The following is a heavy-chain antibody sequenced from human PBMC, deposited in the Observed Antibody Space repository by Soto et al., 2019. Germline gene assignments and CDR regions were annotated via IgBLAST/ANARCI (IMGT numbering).Heavy chain of an antibody. D-gene: IGHD3-22*01. Sequence: ASVKVSCKASGYTLTSYDINWVRQATGQGLEWMGWMNPNSGNTGYAQKFQGRVTMTRDTSISTAYMELSSLRSEDTAVYYCASAIRSSGYYYAFDYWGQGTLVTVSS. CDR2: MNPNSGNT. V-gene: IGHV1-8*01. CDR3: ASAIRSSGYYYAFDY. J-gene: IGHJ4*02. CDR1: GYTLTSYD.